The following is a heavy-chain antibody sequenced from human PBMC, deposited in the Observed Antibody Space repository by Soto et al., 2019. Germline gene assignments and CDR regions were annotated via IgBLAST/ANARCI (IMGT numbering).Heavy chain of an antibody. J-gene: IGHJ6*02. CDR2: TSYDGSIN. D-gene: IGHD4-17*01. Sequence: GSLGLSGADSGFILGSYEMHWVRQAPGKGLEWVTFTSYDGSINYYADSVKGRFTMSRDNSKNLLYLQMNSLRTEDTAVYYCVRRSTVSYYAVDVWGQGTTVTVSS. CDR1: GFILGSYE. V-gene: IGHV3-30*04. CDR3: VRRSTVSYYAVDV.